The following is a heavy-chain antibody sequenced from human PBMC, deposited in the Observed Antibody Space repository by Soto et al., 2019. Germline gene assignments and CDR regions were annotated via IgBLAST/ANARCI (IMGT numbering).Heavy chain of an antibody. CDR1: GGTFSRYA. J-gene: IGHJ6*02. Sequence: QVQLVQSGAEVKKPGSSVKVSCKASGGTFSRYAISWVRQAPGQGLDWMGGIIPIFGTANYAQKFQGRVTITADDSTSTAYMELSSVRSEEMAVYYCASKARTVAGNYGMDVGGQGTTVTVSS. V-gene: IGHV1-69*01. CDR3: ASKARTVAGNYGMDV. CDR2: IIPIFGTA. D-gene: IGHD6-19*01.